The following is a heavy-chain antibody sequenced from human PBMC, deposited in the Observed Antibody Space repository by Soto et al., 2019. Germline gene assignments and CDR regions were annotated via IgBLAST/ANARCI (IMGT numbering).Heavy chain of an antibody. CDR2: ISYSGST. D-gene: IGHD3-22*01. J-gene: IGHJ4*02. Sequence: QVQLQESGPGLVKPSQTLSLTCSVSGDSMNNGDYFWTWIRQTPGKGLQWIGYISYSGSTFYNPSLTTRLAMSVDTSKNQFSVRLRSVTAADTAVYYFARDRAHFYESSGRLDLWGQGMLVTVSS. V-gene: IGHV4-30-4*01. CDR3: ARDRAHFYESSGRLDL. CDR1: GDSMNNGDYF.